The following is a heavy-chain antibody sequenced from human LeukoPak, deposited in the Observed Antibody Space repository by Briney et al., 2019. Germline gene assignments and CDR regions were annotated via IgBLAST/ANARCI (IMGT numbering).Heavy chain of an antibody. V-gene: IGHV3-21*06. CDR1: GFSFNTYS. J-gene: IGHJ4*02. CDR3: ARVAEAAAFDS. CDR2: ISRNSRYI. Sequence: PGGSLRLSCAASGFSFNTYSMNWVRQAPGKGLEWVSSISRNSRYIYYADSMRGRFTISRDNAKNSLYLQMNSLKPEDTAVYYCARVAEAAAFDSWGQGTLVTVSS. D-gene: IGHD6-13*01.